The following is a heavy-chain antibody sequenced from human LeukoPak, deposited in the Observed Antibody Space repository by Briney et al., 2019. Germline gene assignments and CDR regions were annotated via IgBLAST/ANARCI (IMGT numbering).Heavy chain of an antibody. V-gene: IGHV3-73*01. CDR1: GFTFSGSA. D-gene: IGHD6-19*01. J-gene: IGHJ6*02. Sequence: GGSLRLSCAVSGFTFSGSAMHWVRQASGKGLEWIGRIIGKANSYATAYAASLKGRFTISRDDSQNTAYLQMNSLKTEDTAVCYCTTVAGDYYYYGMDVWDQGTTVTVSS. CDR3: TTVAGDYYYYGMDV. CDR2: IIGKANSYAT.